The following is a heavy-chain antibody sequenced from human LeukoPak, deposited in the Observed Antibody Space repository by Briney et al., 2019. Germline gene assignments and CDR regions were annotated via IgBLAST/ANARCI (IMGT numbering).Heavy chain of an antibody. CDR1: GFTFSGYP. CDR3: ARVGSDSVLAAAGRCDY. D-gene: IGHD6-13*01. Sequence: GKSLRLSCAASGFTFSGYPIHWVRQAPGKGLEWVAVISYDGSNKYYADSVKGRFTISRDNSKNTLYLQMNSLRAEDTAVYYCARVGSDSVLAAAGRCDYWGQGTLVTVSS. CDR2: ISYDGSNK. V-gene: IGHV3-30-3*01. J-gene: IGHJ4*02.